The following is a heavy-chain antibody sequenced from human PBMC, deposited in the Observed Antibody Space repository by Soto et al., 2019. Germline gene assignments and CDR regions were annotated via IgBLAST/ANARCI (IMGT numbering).Heavy chain of an antibody. CDR2: ISGRGDST. Sequence: GGSLRLCCAASGCTFSTYAIRWGRQAPGKGLEWVSAISGRGDSTYYADSVKGRFTISRDNSKNTLYLQMNSLRAEDTAVYYCARRGSGSYYDYWGQGTLVTVSS. CDR1: GCTFSTYA. J-gene: IGHJ4*02. V-gene: IGHV3-23*01. CDR3: ARRGSGSYYDY. D-gene: IGHD1-26*01.